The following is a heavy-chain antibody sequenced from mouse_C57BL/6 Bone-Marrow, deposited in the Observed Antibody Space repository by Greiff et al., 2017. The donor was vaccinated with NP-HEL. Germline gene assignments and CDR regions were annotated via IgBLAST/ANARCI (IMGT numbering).Heavy chain of an antibody. CDR2: IRNKANGYTT. D-gene: IGHD1-1*01. Sequence: DVHLVESGGGLVQPGGSLSLSCAASGFTFTDYYMSWVRQPPGQALEWLGFIRNKANGYTTEYNASVKGRFTISRDNSSSILYLQMNALRAEDSATYYCARAYYGSSLYYFDYWGQGTTLTVSS. CDR1: GFTFTDYY. J-gene: IGHJ2*01. V-gene: IGHV7-3*01. CDR3: ARAYYGSSLYYFDY.